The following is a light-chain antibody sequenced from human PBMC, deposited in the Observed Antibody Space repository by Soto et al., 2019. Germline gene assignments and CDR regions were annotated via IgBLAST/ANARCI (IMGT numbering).Light chain of an antibody. CDR1: QCVSST. Sequence: IEMTPAPAPLAVSPGEGTTLSCRASQCVSSTLAWYQHKPGQAPRLLIYGASTRATGVPARFSGSGSGTEFTLTISSLQSEDFAVYYCQQYNNWPFTFGAGTKVDI. V-gene: IGKV3-15*01. CDR3: QQYNNWPFT. J-gene: IGKJ3*01. CDR2: GAS.